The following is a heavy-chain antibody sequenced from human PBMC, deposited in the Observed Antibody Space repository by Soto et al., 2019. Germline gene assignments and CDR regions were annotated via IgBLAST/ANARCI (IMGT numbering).Heavy chain of an antibody. Sequence: EVQLLESGGALVRPVWSLRLACAAAVFSFNNYALSWFRQAPGKGLEWVSTFSASGRAYYAASVQGRFTIARDSSQDTVHLQISDLRPEDTAVYYCAKESLPEHYGDTLFDYWGQGTRVTVSS. CDR2: FSASGRA. J-gene: IGHJ4*02. V-gene: IGHV3-23*01. D-gene: IGHD4-17*01. CDR1: VFSFNNYA. CDR3: AKESLPEHYGDTLFDY.